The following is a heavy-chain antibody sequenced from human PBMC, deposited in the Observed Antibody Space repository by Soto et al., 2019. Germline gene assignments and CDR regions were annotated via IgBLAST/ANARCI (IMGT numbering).Heavy chain of an antibody. CDR2: IYYSGST. D-gene: IGHD6-6*01. Sequence: SETLSLTCTVSGGSISSSSYYWGWIRQPPGKGLEWIGSIYYSGSTYYNPSLKSRVTISVDTSKNQFSLKLSSVTAADTAVYYCEGEQLVSPVESPAFDIWGQGTMVTVSS. V-gene: IGHV4-39*01. CDR1: GGSISSSSYY. J-gene: IGHJ3*02. CDR3: EGEQLVSPVESPAFDI.